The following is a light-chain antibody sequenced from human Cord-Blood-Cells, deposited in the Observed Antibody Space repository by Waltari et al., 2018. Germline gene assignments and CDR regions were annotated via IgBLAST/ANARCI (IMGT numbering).Light chain of an antibody. J-gene: IGLJ3*02. CDR3: CSYAGSSTWV. V-gene: IGLV2-23*02. CDR1: KSDVGRYNL. CDR2: EVS. Sequence: QSALTQPASVSGSPGPSITISCTGTKSDVGRYNLVSWYQQHPGKAPKLMIYEVSKRPSGVSNRFSGSKSGNTASLTISGLQAEDEADYYCCSYAGSSTWVFGGGTKLTVL.